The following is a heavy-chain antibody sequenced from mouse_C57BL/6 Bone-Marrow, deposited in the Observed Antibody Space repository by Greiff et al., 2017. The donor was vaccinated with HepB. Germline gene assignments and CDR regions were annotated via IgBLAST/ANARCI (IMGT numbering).Heavy chain of an antibody. CDR2: ISSGGSYT. D-gene: IGHD2-4*01. Sequence: EVQGVESGGDLVKPGGSLKLSCAASGFTFSSYGMSWVRQTPDKRLEWVATISSGGSYTSYPDSVKGRFTISRDNAKNTLYLQMSSLKSEDTAMYYCARRDYDYAYYAMDYWGQGTSVTVSS. CDR3: ARRDYDYAYYAMDY. CDR1: GFTFSSYG. J-gene: IGHJ4*01. V-gene: IGHV5-6*01.